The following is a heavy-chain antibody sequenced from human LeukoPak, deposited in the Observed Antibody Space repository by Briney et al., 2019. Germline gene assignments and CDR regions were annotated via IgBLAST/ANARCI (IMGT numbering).Heavy chain of an antibody. CDR2: LSHSGSS. Sequence: KPSETLSLTCTVSGGSISSYYWSWIRQPPGRGLEWIAYLSHSGSSDSNPSLTSRVTTLVDTSKNQFSLKLTSVTAADTAVYYCARARYANAWYAFDIWGHGTMVTVSS. CDR3: ARARYANAWYAFDI. J-gene: IGHJ3*02. V-gene: IGHV4-59*01. CDR1: GGSISSYY. D-gene: IGHD2-2*01.